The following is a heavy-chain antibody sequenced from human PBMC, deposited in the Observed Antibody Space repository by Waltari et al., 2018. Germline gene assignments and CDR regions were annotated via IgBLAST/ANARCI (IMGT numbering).Heavy chain of an antibody. V-gene: IGHV4-59*01. CDR3: ARDLGSIADQVGDWFDP. Sequence: QVQLQESGPGLVKPSETLSLTCPVSGGSISSYYWRWIRQPTGKGLEWIGYIYYSGSTNYNPSLKSRVTISVDTSKNQFSLKLSSVTAADTAVYYCARDLGSIADQVGDWFDPWGQGTLVTVSS. J-gene: IGHJ5*02. D-gene: IGHD6-6*01. CDR1: GGSISSYY. CDR2: IYYSGST.